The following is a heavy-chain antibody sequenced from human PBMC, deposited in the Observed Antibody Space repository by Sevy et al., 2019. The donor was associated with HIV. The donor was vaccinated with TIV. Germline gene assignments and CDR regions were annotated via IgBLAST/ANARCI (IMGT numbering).Heavy chain of an antibody. J-gene: IGHJ2*01. D-gene: IGHD1-26*01. CDR3: ARESGSDWYFDL. CDR2: IFSDGSNK. Sequence: GGSLRLSCAASGFSFSIYGIHWVRQAPGKGLEWMAAIFSDGSNKYYADSMKGRFAISRDNSEKTVYLQMNSLRVEDTAVYSCARESGSDWYFDLWGRGTLVTVSS. V-gene: IGHV3-33*01. CDR1: GFSFSIYG.